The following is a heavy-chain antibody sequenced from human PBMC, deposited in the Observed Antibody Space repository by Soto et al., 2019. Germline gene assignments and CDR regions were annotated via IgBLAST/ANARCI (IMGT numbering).Heavy chain of an antibody. D-gene: IGHD3-22*01. Sequence: PSETLSLTCSISGGSFSSGGFYWGWVRQPPGKGLEWIGSIYHSGSTYYNPSLKSRVTISVDPSKNQFSLKLSSVTAADTAVYYCARMRNYYDSSGYWYYFDYWGQGTLVTVSS. CDR1: GGSFSSGGFY. CDR2: IYHSGST. CDR3: ARMRNYYDSSGYWYYFDY. J-gene: IGHJ4*02. V-gene: IGHV4-39*07.